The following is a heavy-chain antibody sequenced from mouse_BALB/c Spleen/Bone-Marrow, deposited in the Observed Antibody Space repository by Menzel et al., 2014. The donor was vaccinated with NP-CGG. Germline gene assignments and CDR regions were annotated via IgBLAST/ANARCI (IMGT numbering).Heavy chain of an antibody. CDR2: IYPSDSYT. Sequence: VKLMESGAELVRPGASVKLSCKASGYTFTSYWINWVKQRPGQGLEWIGNIYPSDSYTNYNQKFKDKATLTVDKSSSTAYMQLSSPTSEDSAVHYCTRRDRYDYYAMDYWGQGTSVTVSS. V-gene: IGHV1-69*02. J-gene: IGHJ4*01. CDR1: GYTFTSYW. CDR3: TRRDRYDYYAMDY. D-gene: IGHD2-14*01.